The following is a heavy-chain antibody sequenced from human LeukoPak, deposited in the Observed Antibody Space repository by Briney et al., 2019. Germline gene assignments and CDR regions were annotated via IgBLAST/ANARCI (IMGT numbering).Heavy chain of an antibody. CDR3: ARGSSSGFELDY. D-gene: IGHD6-19*01. Sequence: GGSLRLSCAASGFTVSSNYMSWVRQPPGKGLEWVSVIYSTGSTYYAASVKGRFTISRDNSKSTLHLQMNSLRGEDTAVYYCARGSSSGFELDYWGQGTLVTVSS. V-gene: IGHV3-53*01. CDR1: GFTVSSNY. CDR2: IYSTGST. J-gene: IGHJ4*02.